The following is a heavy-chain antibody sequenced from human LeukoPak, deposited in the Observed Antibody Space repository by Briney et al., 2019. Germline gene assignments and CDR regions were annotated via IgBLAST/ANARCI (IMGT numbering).Heavy chain of an antibody. J-gene: IGHJ3*02. CDR3: ARVRGSSGWYFFGAFDI. D-gene: IGHD6-19*01. CDR2: IYYSGST. V-gene: IGHV4-59*01. Sequence: SETLSRTCTVSGGSISSYYWSWIRQPPGKGLEWIGYIYYSGSTNYNPSLKSRVTISVDTSKNQFSLKLSSVTAADTAVYYCARVRGSSGWYFFGAFDIWGQGTMVTVSS. CDR1: GGSISSYY.